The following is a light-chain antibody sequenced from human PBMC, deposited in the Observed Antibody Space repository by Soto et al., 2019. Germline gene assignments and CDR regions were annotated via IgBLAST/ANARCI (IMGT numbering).Light chain of an antibody. CDR1: NSNIGSNT. V-gene: IGLV1-44*01. J-gene: IGLJ2*01. CDR3: AAWDDSLNGVV. CDR2: TNN. Sequence: QSVLTQPPSASGTPGQRVTISCSGSNSNIGSNTVNWYLQLPGTAPKLLIYTNNQRPSGVPNRFSVSKSGTSASLAISGLQSEDEADYYCAAWDDSLNGVVFGGGTKLTVL.